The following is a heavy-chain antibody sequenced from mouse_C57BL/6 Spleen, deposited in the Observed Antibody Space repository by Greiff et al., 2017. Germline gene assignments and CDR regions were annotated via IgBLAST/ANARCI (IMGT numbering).Heavy chain of an antibody. J-gene: IGHJ4*01. CDR3: AREGYYYGSKYYYAMDY. CDR1: GYTFTDHT. CDR2: IYPRDGST. D-gene: IGHD1-1*01. Sequence: VKLMESDAELVKPGASVKISCKVSGYTFTDHTIHWMKQRPEQGLEWIGYIYPRDGSTKYNEQFKGKATLTSDKSYSTAYMQINSLTSEDSAVYFCAREGYYYGSKYYYAMDYWGQGTSVTVSS. V-gene: IGHV1-78*01.